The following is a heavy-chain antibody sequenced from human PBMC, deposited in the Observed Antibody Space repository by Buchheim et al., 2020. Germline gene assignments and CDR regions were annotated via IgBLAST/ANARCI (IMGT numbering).Heavy chain of an antibody. D-gene: IGHD6-13*01. Sequence: QVQLQESGPGLVKPSQTLSLTCTVSGGSISSGDYYWSWIRQPPGKGLEWIGYIYYSGSTYYNPSLKSRVTLSVDTSKNQFSLKLSSVTAADTAVYYCARAEAGRGIAAAGDNWFDPWGQGTL. CDR1: GGSISSGDYY. J-gene: IGHJ5*02. V-gene: IGHV4-30-4*01. CDR2: IYYSGST. CDR3: ARAEAGRGIAAAGDNWFDP.